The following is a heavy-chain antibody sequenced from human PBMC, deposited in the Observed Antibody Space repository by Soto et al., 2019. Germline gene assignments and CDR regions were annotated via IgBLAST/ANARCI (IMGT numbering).Heavy chain of an antibody. CDR1: GFTFSSYG. V-gene: IGHV3-33*01. Sequence: GGSLRLSCAASGFTFSSYGMHWVRQAPGKGLEWVAVIWYDGSNKYYADSVKGRFTISRDNSKNTLYLQMNSLRAEDTAVYYCARDRVIRYSYFQHRGQGTLVTVSS. J-gene: IGHJ1*01. CDR3: ARDRVIRYSYFQH. D-gene: IGHD2-21*01. CDR2: IWYDGSNK.